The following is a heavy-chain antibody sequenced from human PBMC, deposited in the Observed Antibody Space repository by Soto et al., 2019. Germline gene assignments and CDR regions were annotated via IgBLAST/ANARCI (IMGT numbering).Heavy chain of an antibody. V-gene: IGHV3-23*01. CDR1: GFRFSDYA. Sequence: GGSLRLSCAASGFRFSDYAMSWVRQAPGKGLEWVSGLSGSADTTYYADSVKGRFTISRDNSKNTLYLQMNSLRADDTAVYYCAKGQLYTKWRGSYSGMDVWGQGTTVTVYS. CDR3: AKGQLYTKWRGSYSGMDV. CDR2: LSGSADTT. D-gene: IGHD2-2*02. J-gene: IGHJ6*02.